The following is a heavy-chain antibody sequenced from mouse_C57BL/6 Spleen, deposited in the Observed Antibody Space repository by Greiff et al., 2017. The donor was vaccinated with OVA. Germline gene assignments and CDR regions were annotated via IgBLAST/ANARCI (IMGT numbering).Heavy chain of an antibody. CDR2: IYPGSGST. CDR1: GYTFTSYW. V-gene: IGHV1-55*01. J-gene: IGHJ1*03. Sequence: VQLQQPGAELVKPGASVKMSCKASGYTFTSYWITWVKQRPGQGLEWIGDIYPGSGSTNYNEKFKSKATLTVDTSSSTAYMQLSSLTSEDSAVYYCARDYGSSYGYWYFDVWGTGTTVTVSS. D-gene: IGHD1-1*01. CDR3: ARDYGSSYGYWYFDV.